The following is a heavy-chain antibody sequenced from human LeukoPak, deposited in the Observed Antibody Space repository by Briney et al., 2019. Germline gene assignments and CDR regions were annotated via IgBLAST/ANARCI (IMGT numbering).Heavy chain of an antibody. CDR1: GGPFSGYY. CDR2: INHSGST. J-gene: IGHJ6*02. Sequence: PSETLSLTCAVYGGPFSGYYWSWIRQPPGKGLEWIGEINHSGSTNYNPSLKSRVTISVDTSKNQFSLKLSYVTAADTAVYYCARSPRRLGYCSGGSCYYYYGMDVWGQGTTVTVSS. CDR3: ARSPRRLGYCSGGSCYYYYGMDV. V-gene: IGHV4-34*01. D-gene: IGHD2-15*01.